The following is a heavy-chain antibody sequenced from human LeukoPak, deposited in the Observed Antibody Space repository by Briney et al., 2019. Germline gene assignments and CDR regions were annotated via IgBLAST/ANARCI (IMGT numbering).Heavy chain of an antibody. D-gene: IGHD4-11*01. CDR3: ARVSDYSNYFDY. Sequence: HPGGSLRLSCAASGFTFSSNGMHWVRQAPGKGLEWVADIWYDGSNKYYADSVKGRFTISRDNSKNTLYLQMNSLRAEDTAVYYCARVSDYSNYFDYWGQGTLVTVSS. V-gene: IGHV3-33*08. J-gene: IGHJ4*02. CDR1: GFTFSSNG. CDR2: IWYDGSNK.